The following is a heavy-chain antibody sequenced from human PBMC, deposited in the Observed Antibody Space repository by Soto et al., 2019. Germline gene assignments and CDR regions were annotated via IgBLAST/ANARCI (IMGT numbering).Heavy chain of an antibody. CDR1: GYTFTSYG. CDR2: ISAYNGNT. V-gene: IGHV1-18*01. J-gene: IGHJ6*02. Sequence: ASVKVSCKASGYTFTSYGISWVRQAPGQGLEWMGWISAYNGNTNYAQKLRGRVTMTTDTSTSTAYMELRSLRSDDTAVYYCARGVAVAGTDYYYYYGMDVWGQGTTVTVSS. CDR3: ARGVAVAGTDYYYYYGMDV. D-gene: IGHD6-19*01.